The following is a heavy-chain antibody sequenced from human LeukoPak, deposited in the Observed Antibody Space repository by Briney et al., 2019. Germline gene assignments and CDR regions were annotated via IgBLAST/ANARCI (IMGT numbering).Heavy chain of an antibody. V-gene: IGHV1-69*13. D-gene: IGHD3-10*01. J-gene: IGHJ6*03. CDR1: GGTFSSYA. CDR2: IIPIFGTA. CDR3: ARSRSGSYSVYYYYYMDV. Sequence: GASVKVSCKASGGTFSSYAISWVRQAPGQGLEWMGGIIPIFGTANYAQKFQGRVTITADESTSTAYMELSSLRSEDTAVYYCARSRSGSYSVYYYYYMDVWGKGTTVTISS.